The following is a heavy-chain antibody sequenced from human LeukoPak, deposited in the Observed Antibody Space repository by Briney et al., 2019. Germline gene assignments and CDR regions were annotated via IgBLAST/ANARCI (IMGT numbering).Heavy chain of an antibody. CDR3: AREVTMIRRYYFDY. D-gene: IGHD3-22*01. CDR2: IKQDGSEK. Sequence: GGSLRLSCAASGFTFSSYEMNWVRQAPGKGLEWVANIKQDGSEKYYVDSVKGRFTISRDNAKNSLYLQMNSLRAEDTAVYYCAREVTMIRRYYFDYWGQGTLVTVSS. V-gene: IGHV3-7*01. J-gene: IGHJ4*02. CDR1: GFTFSSYE.